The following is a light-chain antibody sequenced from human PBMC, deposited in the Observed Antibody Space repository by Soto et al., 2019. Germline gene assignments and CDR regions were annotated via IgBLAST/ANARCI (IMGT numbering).Light chain of an antibody. CDR3: QSYDSSLSAVV. CDR2: VNN. V-gene: IGLV1-40*01. Sequence: QSVLTQPPSVSGAPGQRVTISCTGSSSNIGAGYDVHWYQQLPGTAPKPLIYVNNNRPSGVPDRFSGSKSGTSASLAITGLQAEDEADYYCQSYDSSLSAVVFGGGTQLTVL. CDR1: SSNIGAGYD. J-gene: IGLJ2*01.